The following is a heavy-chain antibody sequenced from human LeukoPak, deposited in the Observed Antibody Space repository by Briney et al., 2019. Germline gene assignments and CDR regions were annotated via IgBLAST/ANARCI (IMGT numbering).Heavy chain of an antibody. CDR1: GGTFSSYA. D-gene: IGHD3-10*01. CDR3: ARLYGSGSPDNYGMDV. CDR2: VIPIFGTA. Sequence: SVKVSCKASGGTFSSYAISWVRQAPGQGLEWMGGVIPIFGTANYAQKFQGRVTITADESTSTAYMELSSLRSEDTAVYYCARLYGSGSPDNYGMDVWGQGTTVTVSS. V-gene: IGHV1-69*13. J-gene: IGHJ6*02.